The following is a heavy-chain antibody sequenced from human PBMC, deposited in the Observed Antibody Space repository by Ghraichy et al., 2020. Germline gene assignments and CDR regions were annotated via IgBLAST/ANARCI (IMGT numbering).Heavy chain of an antibody. D-gene: IGHD5-18*01. CDR2: IYTSGTT. CDR3: AAMVAVYYFDY. Sequence: SETLFLTCTVSGGSINSYFWSWIRQPAGKGLEWIGRIYTSGTTTYNPSLKSRVTMSVDTSKSQFSLKLTSVTAADTAVYYCAAMVAVYYFDYWGPGTVVTVSS. V-gene: IGHV4-4*07. J-gene: IGHJ4*02. CDR1: GGSINSYF.